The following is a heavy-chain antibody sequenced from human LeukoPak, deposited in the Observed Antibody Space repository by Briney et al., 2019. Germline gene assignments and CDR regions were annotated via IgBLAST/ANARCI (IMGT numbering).Heavy chain of an antibody. CDR3: ARVSIFGVVIPPDF. J-gene: IGHJ4*02. CDR2: ISSDGSTK. D-gene: IGHD3-3*02. V-gene: IGHV3-30*04. Sequence: PGRSLRLSCAASGFTFSSYAMHWVRQAPGKGLEWVAVISSDGSTKYYADSVKGRFTISRDNSKNTLLLQMNSLRAEDTAVYYCARVSIFGVVIPPDFWGQGTLVTVSS. CDR1: GFTFSSYA.